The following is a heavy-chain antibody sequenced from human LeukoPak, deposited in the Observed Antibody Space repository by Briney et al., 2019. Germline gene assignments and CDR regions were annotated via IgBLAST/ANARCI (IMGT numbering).Heavy chain of an antibody. Sequence: GGSLRLSCAASGFSVSTSYMTWVRQAAGKGLEWVSVIYRGGTTYYADSVQGRFTISRHNSENTLYLQMSSLRAEDTAMYYCARRPNWEDAFDIWGQGTVVTVSS. CDR3: ARRPNWEDAFDI. V-gene: IGHV3-53*04. D-gene: IGHD7-27*01. CDR1: GFSVSTSY. CDR2: IYRGGTT. J-gene: IGHJ3*02.